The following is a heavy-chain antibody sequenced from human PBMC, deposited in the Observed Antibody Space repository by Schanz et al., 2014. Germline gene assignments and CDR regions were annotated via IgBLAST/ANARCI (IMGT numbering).Heavy chain of an antibody. CDR2: IYSGIGA. V-gene: IGHV3-66*01. J-gene: IGHJ4*02. CDR1: GFTVSSNH. Sequence: EVQLLDSGGGLVQPGGSLRLSCAVSGFTVSSNHMSWVRQAPGKGLEWVSVIYSGIGAYYADSVKDRFTVSRDNSKNTVYLQMNRLRAEDTAVYYCARVHHYDPSGWGYFDYWCQGALVTVSS. CDR3: ARVHHYDPSGWGYFDY. D-gene: IGHD3-22*01.